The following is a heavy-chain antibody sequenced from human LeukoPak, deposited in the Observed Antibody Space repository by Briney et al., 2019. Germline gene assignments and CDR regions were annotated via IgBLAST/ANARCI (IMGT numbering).Heavy chain of an antibody. Sequence: GASVKVSCKASGGTLSSYAISWVRQAPGQGLEWMGGIIPIIGTANYAQKFQGRVTITTDESTSTAYMELSSLRSEDTAVYYCARGAPYSGYFGYWGQGTLVTVSS. D-gene: IGHD2-15*01. CDR1: GGTLSSYA. CDR2: IIPIIGTA. J-gene: IGHJ4*02. CDR3: ARGAPYSGYFGY. V-gene: IGHV1-69*05.